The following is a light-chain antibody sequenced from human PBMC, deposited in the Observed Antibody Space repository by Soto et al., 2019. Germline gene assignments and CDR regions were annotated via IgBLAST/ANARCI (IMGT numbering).Light chain of an antibody. CDR3: SSYTTSYFYV. Sequence: QSALTQPASVSGSPGQSITISCTGTSSNVGSYKLVSWYQQHPGKAPKLLIYGVKNRPSGVSYRFSASKSAFTASLTISGLQAEDEAHYYCSSYTTSYFYVFGPGTKLTVL. J-gene: IGLJ1*01. V-gene: IGLV2-14*02. CDR1: SSNVGSYKL. CDR2: GVK.